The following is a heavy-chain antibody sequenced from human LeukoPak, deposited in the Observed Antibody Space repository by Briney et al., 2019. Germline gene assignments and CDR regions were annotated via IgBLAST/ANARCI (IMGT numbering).Heavy chain of an antibody. J-gene: IGHJ4*02. V-gene: IGHV3-30*03. CDR3: AGRVTGYSSGYVH. D-gene: IGHD5-18*01. CDR1: GFTFSSYG. Sequence: GGSLRLSCAASGFTFSSYGMHWVRQAPGKGLEWVAVISYDGSNKYYADSVKGRFTISRDNSENIVYLQMNNLRVEDTAVYYCAGRVTGYSSGYVHWGQGTLVTVSS. CDR2: ISYDGSNK.